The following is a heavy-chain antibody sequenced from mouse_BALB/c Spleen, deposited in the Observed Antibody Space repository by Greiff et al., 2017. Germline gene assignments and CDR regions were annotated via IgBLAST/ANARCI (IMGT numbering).Heavy chain of an antibody. CDR2: INPYNGDT. Sequence: VQLQQSGPELVKPGASVKISCKASGYSFTGYFMNWVMQSHGKSLEWIGRINPYNGDTFYNQKFKGKATLTVDKSSSTAHMEIRSMASEDSAVYYCARTYYYGSSDSFDYWGQGTTLTVSS. CDR1: GYSFTGYF. V-gene: IGHV1-20*02. J-gene: IGHJ2*01. D-gene: IGHD1-1*01. CDR3: ARTYYYGSSDSFDY.